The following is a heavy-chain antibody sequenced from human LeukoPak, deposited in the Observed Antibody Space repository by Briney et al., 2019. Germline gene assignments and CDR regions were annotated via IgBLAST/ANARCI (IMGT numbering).Heavy chain of an antibody. Sequence: SVKVSCKASGGTFSSYAISWVRQAPGQGLEWMGRIIPILGIANYAQKFQGRVTITADKSTSTAYMELSSLRSEDTAVYYCARSRIAAAGHNWFDPWAREPWSPSPQ. CDR3: ARSRIAAAGHNWFDP. V-gene: IGHV1-69*04. J-gene: IGHJ5*02. D-gene: IGHD6-13*01. CDR2: IIPILGIA. CDR1: GGTFSSYA.